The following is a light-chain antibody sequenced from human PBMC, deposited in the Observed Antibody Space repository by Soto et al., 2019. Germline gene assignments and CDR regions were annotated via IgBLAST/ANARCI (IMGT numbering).Light chain of an antibody. CDR3: HQYGGSST. V-gene: IGKV3-20*01. CDR2: GAS. J-gene: IGKJ1*01. CDR1: QSVKSNY. Sequence: EIVLTHSPCTLSLSPGERVTISFMASQSVKSNYLAWYQQIPGQAPRLLIYGASNRATGIPDRFSGSGSGTDFTLTISRLEPEDFAVYYCHQYGGSSTFGQGTKVDIK.